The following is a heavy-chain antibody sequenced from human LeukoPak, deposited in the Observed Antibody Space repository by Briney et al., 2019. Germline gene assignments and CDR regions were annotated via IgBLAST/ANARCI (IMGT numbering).Heavy chain of an antibody. D-gene: IGHD3-10*01. CDR1: GGSISSYY. CDR2: IHYSGNT. V-gene: IGHV4-59*01. CDR3: ARGYGSGFDP. J-gene: IGHJ5*02. Sequence: SETLSLTCTVSGGSISSYYWRWIRQPPGGGLEWIGNIHYSGNTNYNPSLKSRVTISVDTSKNQFSLKLGSVTPADTAVYYCARGYGSGFDPWGQGTLVTVSS.